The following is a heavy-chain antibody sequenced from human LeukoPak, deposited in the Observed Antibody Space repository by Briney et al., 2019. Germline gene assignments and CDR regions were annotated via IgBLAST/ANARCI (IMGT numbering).Heavy chain of an antibody. CDR1: GYTFTGYY. CDR2: INPNSGGT. V-gene: IGHV1-2*02. CDR3: ARARGSWYGGYFDY. J-gene: IGHJ4*02. Sequence: ASVKVSCKASGYTFTGYYMHWVRQAPGQGLEWMGWINPNSGGTNYAQRFQGRVTMTRDTSISTAYMELSRLRSDDTAVYYCARARGSWYGGYFDYWGQGTLVTVSS. D-gene: IGHD6-13*01.